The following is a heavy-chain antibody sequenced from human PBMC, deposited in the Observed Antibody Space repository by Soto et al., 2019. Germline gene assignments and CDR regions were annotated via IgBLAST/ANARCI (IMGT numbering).Heavy chain of an antibody. J-gene: IGHJ4*02. CDR1: GFTFSSYT. D-gene: IGHD2-15*01. CDR3: TRGKFCYDY. Sequence: QVQVEESGGGVVQPGTSLRLSCAASGFTFSSYTMHWVRQAPGKGLEWVAVILYDGSNQYYADSVKGRFTISRDNSNNTLYLQMNSLTVEDTALYYCTRGKFCYDYWGQGTLVTVSS. CDR2: ILYDGSNQ. V-gene: IGHV3-30-3*01.